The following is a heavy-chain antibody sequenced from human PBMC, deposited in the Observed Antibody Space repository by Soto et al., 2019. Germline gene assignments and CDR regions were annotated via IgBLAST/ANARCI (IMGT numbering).Heavy chain of an antibody. CDR3: GRGRSGQIVVFY. D-gene: IGHD1-26*01. V-gene: IGHV1-2*02. Sequence: GASVKVSCKASGYTFSGHYIHWVRQAPEQGPEWMGEIDPERGDTRYAQKFQGRVTMTRDTSITTVYMELKNLSPDDTAVYYCGRGRSGQIVVFYWGQGTPVTVSS. J-gene: IGHJ4*02. CDR2: IDPERGDT. CDR1: GYTFSGHY.